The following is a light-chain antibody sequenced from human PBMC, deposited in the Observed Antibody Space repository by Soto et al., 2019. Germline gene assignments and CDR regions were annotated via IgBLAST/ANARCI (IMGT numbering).Light chain of an antibody. J-gene: IGKJ4*01. CDR2: ATS. CDR3: QQYDDSPLT. V-gene: IGKV3-20*01. CDR1: RSVPGDS. Sequence: DIVLTQSPGPLSLSPGERATLSCRASRSVPGDSLAWYQQRPGQPPRLLMYATSSSATGFPDRFSGSGSGTYFTLTISRLEAEDSAVYYCQQYDDSPLTFGGGTKVEI.